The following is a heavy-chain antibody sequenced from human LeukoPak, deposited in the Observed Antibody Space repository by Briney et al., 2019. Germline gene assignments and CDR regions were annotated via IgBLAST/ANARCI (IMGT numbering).Heavy chain of an antibody. CDR1: GFIFSDYY. D-gene: IGHD5-18*01. V-gene: IGHV3-11*01. J-gene: IGHJ4*02. CDR2: ISSSGSTI. CDR3: VRVDTAMVEVDY. Sequence: GGSLRLSCAVSGFIFSDYYMNWIRQAPGKGLEWVSYISSSGSTIYYADSVKGRFTISRDNAKNSLYLQMNSLRAEDTAVYYCVRVDTAMVEVDYWGQGTLVTVSS.